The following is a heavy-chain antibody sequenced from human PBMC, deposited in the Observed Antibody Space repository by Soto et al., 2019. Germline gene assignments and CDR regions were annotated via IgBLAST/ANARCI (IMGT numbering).Heavy chain of an antibody. CDR3: AKDGQYYDILTSYYSGYYYGMDV. CDR2: ISYDGSNK. Sequence: QVQLVESGGGVVQPGRSLRLSCAASGFTFSSYGMHWVRQAPGKGLEWVAVISYDGSNKYYADSVKGRFTISRDNSKNTLYLQMNSLRAEDTAVYYCAKDGQYYDILTSYYSGYYYGMDVWGQGTTVTVSS. J-gene: IGHJ6*02. D-gene: IGHD3-9*01. V-gene: IGHV3-30*18. CDR1: GFTFSSYG.